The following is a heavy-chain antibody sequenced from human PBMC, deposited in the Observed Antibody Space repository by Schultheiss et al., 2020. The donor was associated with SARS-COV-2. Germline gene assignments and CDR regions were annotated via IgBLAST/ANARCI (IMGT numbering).Heavy chain of an antibody. Sequence: GESLKISCAASGFTFDDYGMSWVRQRQGKGLEWVSGISWNGDTAAYAESVQGRFTISRDNAKNSLDLQMNSLRVEDTALYYCVRGGAGSGSSTFDPWGQGVMVTVSS. CDR3: VRGGAGSGSSTFDP. J-gene: IGHJ5*02. D-gene: IGHD3-10*01. V-gene: IGHV3-20*04. CDR1: GFTFDDYG. CDR2: ISWNGDTA.